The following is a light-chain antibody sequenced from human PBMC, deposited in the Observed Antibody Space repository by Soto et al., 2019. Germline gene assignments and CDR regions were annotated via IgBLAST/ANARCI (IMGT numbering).Light chain of an antibody. CDR1: KSISNN. Sequence: EIVMTQSPATLSVSPGERAILSCRASKSISNNLAWYQQKPGQAPRLLIYGASTRATVIPARFSGSGSGTEFTLHISSLQSEDIAIYYCQQYNNWPPLTFGGGTKVEIK. J-gene: IGKJ4*01. V-gene: IGKV3-15*01. CDR3: QQYNNWPPLT. CDR2: GAS.